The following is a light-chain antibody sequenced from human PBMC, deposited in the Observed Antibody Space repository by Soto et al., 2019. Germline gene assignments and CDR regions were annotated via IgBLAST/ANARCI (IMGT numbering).Light chain of an antibody. V-gene: IGLV1-44*01. CDR2: SNN. CDR1: SSNIGSNT. Sequence: QSVLTQPPSASGTPGQRVTISCSGSSSNIGSNTVNWYQQLPGTAPKLLIYSNNQRPSGVPDRFSGSKSGTSASLAISGLQSEDGADYYCAAWDDSLNGPEFGGGTKVTVL. J-gene: IGLJ2*01. CDR3: AAWDDSLNGPE.